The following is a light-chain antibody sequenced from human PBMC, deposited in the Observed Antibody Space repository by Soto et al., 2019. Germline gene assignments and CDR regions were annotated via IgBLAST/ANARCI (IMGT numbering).Light chain of an antibody. Sequence: QSVLTQPASMSGSPGQSITLSCTGSSSDVGDYRLVSWYQHHPGKVPKLMIYEVSKRPSGVSDRFSGSKSGNTASLTISGLQAEDEADYYCCSYAGSSTYVFGTGTKVTVL. CDR3: CSYAGSSTYV. V-gene: IGLV2-23*02. CDR2: EVS. J-gene: IGLJ1*01. CDR1: SSDVGDYRL.